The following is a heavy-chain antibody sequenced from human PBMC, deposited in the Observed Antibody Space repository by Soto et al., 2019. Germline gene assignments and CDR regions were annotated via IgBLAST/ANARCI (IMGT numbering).Heavy chain of an antibody. D-gene: IGHD6-13*01. V-gene: IGHV4-31*03. CDR3: ARDSWGSWYFDY. CDR1: GGSISSGGYY. CDR2: IYYSGST. Sequence: SETLSLTCTVSGGSISSGGYYWSWIRQHPGKGLEWIGYIYYSGSTYYNPSLKSRVTISVDTSKNQFSLKLSSVTAADTAVYYCARDSWGSWYFDYWGQGTLVTVSS. J-gene: IGHJ4*02.